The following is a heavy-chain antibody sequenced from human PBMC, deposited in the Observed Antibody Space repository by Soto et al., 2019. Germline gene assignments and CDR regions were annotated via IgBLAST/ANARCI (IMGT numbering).Heavy chain of an antibody. Sequence: GASVKVSCKASGGTFSSYAISWVRQAPGQGLEWMGGIIPIFGTANYAQKFQGRVTITADESTSTAYMELSSLRSEDTAVYYCAREQYRTLNYFDYWGKGTLVTVSS. CDR3: AREQYRTLNYFDY. D-gene: IGHD6-6*01. V-gene: IGHV1-69*13. CDR1: GGTFSSYA. J-gene: IGHJ4*02. CDR2: IIPIFGTA.